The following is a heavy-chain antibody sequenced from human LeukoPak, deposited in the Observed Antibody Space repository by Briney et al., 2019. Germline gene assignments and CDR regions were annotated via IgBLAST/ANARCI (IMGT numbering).Heavy chain of an antibody. CDR1: GGTFSSYA. Sequence: SVKVSCKASGGTFSSYAISWVRQAPGQGLEWMGGIIPIFGTANYAQKFQGRVTITADESTSTAYMELSSLSSGDTAVYYCAVNIAAGRWGWHYYFDYWGQGTLVTVSS. CDR2: IIPIFGTA. J-gene: IGHJ4*02. V-gene: IGHV1-69*13. D-gene: IGHD6-6*01. CDR3: AVNIAAGRWGWHYYFDY.